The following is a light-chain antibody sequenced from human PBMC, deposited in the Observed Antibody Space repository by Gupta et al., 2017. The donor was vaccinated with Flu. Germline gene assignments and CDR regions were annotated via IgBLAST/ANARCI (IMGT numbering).Light chain of an antibody. CDR3: SAYAGSNNFEV. J-gene: IGLJ2*01. V-gene: IGLV2-8*01. CDR2: KVN. Sequence: SDVGGYNYVSWYQQHPGKAPKLMIYKVNKRPSGVPDRFSGSKSGNTASLTVSGLQAEDGADYYCSAYAGSNNFEVVGGGTKLTVL. CDR1: SDVGGYNY.